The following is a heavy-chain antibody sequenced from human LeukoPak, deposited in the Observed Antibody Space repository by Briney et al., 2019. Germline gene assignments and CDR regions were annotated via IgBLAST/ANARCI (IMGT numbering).Heavy chain of an antibody. J-gene: IGHJ4*02. V-gene: IGHV1-18*01. CDR2: ISAYNGNT. CDR1: GYTFTSYG. D-gene: IGHD3-10*01. Sequence: ASVKVSCKASGYTFTSYGISWVRQAPGRGLEWMGWISAYNGNTNYAQKLQGRVTMTTDTSTSTAYMELRSLRSDDTAVYYCARIDRFGELLRYNCWGQGTLVTVSS. CDR3: ARIDRFGELLRYNC.